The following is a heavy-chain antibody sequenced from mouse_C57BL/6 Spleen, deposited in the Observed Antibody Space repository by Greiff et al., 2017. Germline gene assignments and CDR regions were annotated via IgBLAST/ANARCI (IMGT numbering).Heavy chain of an antibody. V-gene: IGHV1-82*01. CDR2: IYPGDGDT. Sequence: QVQLQQSGPELVKPGASVKISCKASGYAFSSSWMNWVKQRPGKVLEWIGRIYPGDGDTNYNGKFKGKATLTADKSSSTAYMQLSSLTSEDSAVYFCARRSSYYSNYRDYWGQGTTLTVSS. D-gene: IGHD2-5*01. CDR1: GYAFSSSW. CDR3: ARRSSYYSNYRDY. J-gene: IGHJ2*01.